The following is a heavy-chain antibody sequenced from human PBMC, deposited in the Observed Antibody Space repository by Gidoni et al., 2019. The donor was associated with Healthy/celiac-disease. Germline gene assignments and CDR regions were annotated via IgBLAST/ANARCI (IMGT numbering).Heavy chain of an antibody. Sequence: QVQLQESGPGLVKPSQTLSLTCTVPGGSISSGSYYWSWIRQPAGKGLEWIGRIYTRGSTNYNPSLKNQFSLKLSSVTAADTAVYYCAREVVVAAPRFDYWGQGTLVTVSS. CDR2: IYTRGST. D-gene: IGHD2-15*01. J-gene: IGHJ4*02. V-gene: IGHV4-61*02. CDR3: AREVVVAAPRFDY. CDR1: GGSISSGSYY.